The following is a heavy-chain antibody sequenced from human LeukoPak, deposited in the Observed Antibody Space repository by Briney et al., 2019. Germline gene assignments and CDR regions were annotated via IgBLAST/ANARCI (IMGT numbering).Heavy chain of an antibody. V-gene: IGHV3-13*01. CDR1: GFTFSSYD. CDR2: IGTAGDT. D-gene: IGHD6-13*01. CDR3: ARVGSSWFYLDY. J-gene: IGHJ4*02. Sequence: GGSLRLSCAASGFTFSSYDMHWVRQATGKSLEWVSAIGTAGDTYYPGSVKGRFTISRENAKNSLYLQMNSLRAEDTAVYYCARVGSSWFYLDYWGQGTLVTVSS.